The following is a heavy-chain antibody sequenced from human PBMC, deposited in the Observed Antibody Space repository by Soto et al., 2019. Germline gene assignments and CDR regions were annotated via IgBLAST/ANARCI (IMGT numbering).Heavy chain of an antibody. CDR3: ARIITMVRGGHYYGMDV. J-gene: IGHJ6*02. V-gene: IGHV4-39*01. D-gene: IGHD3-10*01. CDR2: IYYSGST. CDR1: GGSISSYY. Sequence: SETLSLTCTVSGGSISSYYWSWIRQPPGKGLEWIGSIYYSGSTYYNPSLKSRVTISVDTSKNQFSLKLSSVTAADTAVYYCARIITMVRGGHYYGMDVWGQGTTVTVSS.